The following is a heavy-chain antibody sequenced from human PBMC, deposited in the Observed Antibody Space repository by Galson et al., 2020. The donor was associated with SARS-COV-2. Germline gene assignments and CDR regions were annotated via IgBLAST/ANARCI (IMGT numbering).Heavy chain of an antibody. CDR1: GYTLTELS. CDR2: FDPEDGET. J-gene: IGHJ4*02. D-gene: IGHD3-3*01. CDR3: ATTRITIFGVVIIPFDY. Sequence: ASVKVSCKVSGYTLTELSMHWVRQAPGKGLEWMGGFDPEDGETIYAQKFQGRVTMTEDTSTDTAYMELSSLRSEDTAVYYCATTRITIFGVVIIPFDYWGQGTLVTVSS. V-gene: IGHV1-24*01.